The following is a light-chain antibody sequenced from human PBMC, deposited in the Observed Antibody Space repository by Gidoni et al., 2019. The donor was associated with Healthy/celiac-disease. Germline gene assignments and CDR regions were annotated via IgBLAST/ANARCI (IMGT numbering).Light chain of an antibody. CDR1: QSVSSSY. J-gene: IGKJ4*01. V-gene: IGKV3-20*01. CDR2: GAS. Sequence: EIVLTQSPGTLSLSPGERATLSCRASQSVSSSYLAWYQQKPGQAPRLLIYGASSRATGIPDRFSGSGSGTDFTLTISRLEPEDFAVYYCQYGALTFGGGTKVEIK. CDR3: QYGALT.